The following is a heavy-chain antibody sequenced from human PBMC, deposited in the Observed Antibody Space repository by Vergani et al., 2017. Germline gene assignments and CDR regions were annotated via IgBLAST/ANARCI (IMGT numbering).Heavy chain of an antibody. Sequence: QVQLQESGPGLVKPSQTLSLTCTVSGGSISSGGYYWSWIRQHPGKGLEWIGYIYYSGSTDYNPSLKNRVSISLDKSKNQFSLWVNSVTAADTAVYFCARASLRALVGYYYYMDVWGKGKTVVVSS. J-gene: IGHJ6*03. V-gene: IGHV4-31*03. CDR2: IYYSGST. D-gene: IGHD3-16*02. CDR3: ARASLRALVGYYYYMDV. CDR1: GGSISSGGYY.